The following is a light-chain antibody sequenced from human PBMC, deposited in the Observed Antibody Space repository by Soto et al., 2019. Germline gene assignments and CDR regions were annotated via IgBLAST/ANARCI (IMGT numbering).Light chain of an antibody. Sequence: QCALTQPASVSGSPGQSITVSCTGTSSDVGGHNYVSWFQQHPGQAPKLLIYEVTTRPSGVSTRFSGSKSGNTASLTISGLQAEDEADYHCSSYASSGTLFVFGTGTKVTVL. CDR3: SSYASSGTLFV. CDR2: EVT. J-gene: IGLJ1*01. V-gene: IGLV2-14*01. CDR1: SSDVGGHNY.